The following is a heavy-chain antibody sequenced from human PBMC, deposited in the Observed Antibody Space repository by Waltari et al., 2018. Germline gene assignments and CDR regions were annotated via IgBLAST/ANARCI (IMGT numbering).Heavy chain of an antibody. Sequence: QVQLVQSGAEVKKPGASVRVSCKASGYPFTGFDINWVRQATGQGLEWMAWLNPNRGNTGYARNVRGRVTITRDTSISTAYMELSSLTYEDTAMYYCARGGSGSPSPHPFDIWGQGTMVTVSS. J-gene: IGHJ3*02. CDR3: ARGGSGSPSPHPFDI. CDR2: LNPNRGNT. V-gene: IGHV1-8*03. D-gene: IGHD3-10*01. CDR1: GYPFTGFD.